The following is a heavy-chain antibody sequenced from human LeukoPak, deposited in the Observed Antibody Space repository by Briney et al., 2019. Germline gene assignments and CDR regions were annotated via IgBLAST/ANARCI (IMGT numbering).Heavy chain of an antibody. V-gene: IGHV3-30*03. D-gene: IGHD2/OR15-2a*01. J-gene: IGHJ5*02. Sequence: GRSLRLSCAASGFTFSSYGMHWVRQAPGKGLEWVAVISDNGNDKYYVDSVKGRFTIPRDNSKNTVYLQMNSLRPEDTALYYCARLSTEHWFDPWGQGTLVTVSS. CDR1: GFTFSSYG. CDR2: ISDNGNDK. CDR3: ARLSTEHWFDP.